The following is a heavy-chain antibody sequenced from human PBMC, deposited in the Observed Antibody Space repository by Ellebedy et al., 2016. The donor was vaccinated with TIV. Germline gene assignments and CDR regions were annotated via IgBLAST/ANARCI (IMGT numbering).Heavy chain of an antibody. D-gene: IGHD3-10*01. V-gene: IGHV1-69*13. J-gene: IGHJ4*02. CDR2: IIPIFGTA. CDR3: ARWGATRITMVRGVIS. Sequence: ASVKVSCXASGGTFSTYAISWVRQAPGQGLEWMGGIIPIFGTANYARKFQGRVTITADESTSTAYMELSSLRSEDTAVYHCARWGATRITMVRGVISWGQGTLVTVSS. CDR1: GGTFSTYA.